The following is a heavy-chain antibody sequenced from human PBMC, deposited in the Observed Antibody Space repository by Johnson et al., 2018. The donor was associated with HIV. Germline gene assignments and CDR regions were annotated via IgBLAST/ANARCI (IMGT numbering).Heavy chain of an antibody. D-gene: IGHD5-24*01. CDR3: ARACRDGYTCDAFDI. Sequence: VQLVESGGGLAKPAWSPRLSCAASQFTFSSYYMNCVRQAPGKGLEWVSVIYSGGTTYYADSVNGRFTISRDNSKNTLFLQMNSLRADDTALYYCARACRDGYTCDAFDIWGQGTMVTVSS. CDR1: QFTFSSYY. J-gene: IGHJ3*02. V-gene: IGHV3-66*01. CDR2: IYSGGTT.